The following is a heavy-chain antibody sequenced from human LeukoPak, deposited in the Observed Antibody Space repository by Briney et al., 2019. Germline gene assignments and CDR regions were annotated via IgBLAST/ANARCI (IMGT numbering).Heavy chain of an antibody. CDR1: GFTFSSYA. J-gene: IGHJ3*02. CDR2: ISGSGGST. V-gene: IGHV3-23*01. Sequence: HPGGSLRLSCAASGFTFSSYAMSWVCQAPGKGLEWVSAISGSGGSTYYADSVKGRFTISRDNSKNTLYLQMNSLRAEDTAVYYCAREAPLYYDILTGYYRTNAFDIWGQGTMVTVSS. CDR3: AREAPLYYDILTGYYRTNAFDI. D-gene: IGHD3-9*01.